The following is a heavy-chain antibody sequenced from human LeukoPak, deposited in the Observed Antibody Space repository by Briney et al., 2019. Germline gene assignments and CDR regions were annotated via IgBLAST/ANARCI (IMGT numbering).Heavy chain of an antibody. J-gene: IGHJ6*03. Sequence: PGGSLRLSCAASGFTFSSYGMHWVRQAPGKGLEWVAFIRYDGSNKYYADSVKGRFTISRDNSKNTLYLQMNSLRAEDTAVYYCAKDHCSSTSCYGDYYYYYMDVWGKGTTVTVSS. V-gene: IGHV3-30*02. CDR2: IRYDGSNK. CDR3: AKDHCSSTSCYGDYYYYYMDV. CDR1: GFTFSSYG. D-gene: IGHD2-2*01.